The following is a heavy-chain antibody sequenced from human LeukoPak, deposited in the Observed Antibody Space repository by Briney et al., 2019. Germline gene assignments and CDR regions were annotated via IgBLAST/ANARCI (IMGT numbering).Heavy chain of an antibody. CDR2: ISGSGGST. D-gene: IGHD3-22*01. V-gene: IGHV3-23*01. J-gene: IGHJ4*02. Sequence: QPGGSPRLSCAASGFTFSSYAMSWVRQAPGKGLEWVSAISGSGGSTYYADSVKGRFTISRDNSKNTLYLQMNSLRAEDTAVYYCAKTGSGYYYFDYWGQGTLVPVSS. CDR1: GFTFSSYA. CDR3: AKTGSGYYYFDY.